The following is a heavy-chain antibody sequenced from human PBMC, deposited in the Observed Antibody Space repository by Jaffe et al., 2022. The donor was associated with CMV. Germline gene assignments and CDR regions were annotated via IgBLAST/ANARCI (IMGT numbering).Heavy chain of an antibody. V-gene: IGHV4-34*01. CDR3: ARAPFFRRKYCTNGVCRTPQYWYFDL. D-gene: IGHD2-8*01. Sequence: QVQLQQWGAGLLKPSETLSLTCAVYGGSFSGYYWSWIRQPPGKGLEWIGEINHSGSTNYNPSLKSRVTISVDTSKNQFSLKLSSVTAADTAVYYCARAPFFRRKYCTNGVCRTPQYWYFDLWGRGTLVTVSS. CDR2: INHSGST. CDR1: GGSFSGYY. J-gene: IGHJ2*01.